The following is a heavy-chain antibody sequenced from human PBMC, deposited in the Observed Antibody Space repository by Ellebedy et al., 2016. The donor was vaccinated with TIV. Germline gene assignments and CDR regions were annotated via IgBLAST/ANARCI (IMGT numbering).Heavy chain of an antibody. Sequence: GESLKISCAASGFTFSRYSMNWVRQAPGKGLEWAALISYDGNKTDYADSVKGRFTISRDNSKNTLYLQMNSLRAEDTAVYYCASNYATYYDILTGYVFDYWGQGTLVTVSS. CDR1: GFTFSRYS. V-gene: IGHV3-30*03. CDR3: ASNYATYYDILTGYVFDY. J-gene: IGHJ4*02. D-gene: IGHD3-9*01. CDR2: ISYDGNKT.